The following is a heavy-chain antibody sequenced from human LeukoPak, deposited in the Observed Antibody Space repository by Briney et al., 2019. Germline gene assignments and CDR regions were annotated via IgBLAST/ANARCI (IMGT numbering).Heavy chain of an antibody. D-gene: IGHD1-26*01. Sequence: PGGSLRLSCAASGFTFSSYWMSWVRQAPGKGLEWVANIKQDGSEKYYVDSVKGRFTISRDNAKNSLYLQMNSLRAEDTAVYYCARAMYSGSYIPGSDYWGQGTLVTVSS. CDR2: IKQDGSEK. J-gene: IGHJ4*02. V-gene: IGHV3-7*01. CDR3: ARAMYSGSYIPGSDY. CDR1: GFTFSSYW.